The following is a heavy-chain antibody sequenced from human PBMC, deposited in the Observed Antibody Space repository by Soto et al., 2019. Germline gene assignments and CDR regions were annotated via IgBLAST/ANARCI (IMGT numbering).Heavy chain of an antibody. J-gene: IGHJ3*02. CDR2: ISYDGSNK. CDR1: GFTFSSYA. V-gene: IGHV3-30-3*01. D-gene: IGHD3-22*01. Sequence: QVQLVESGGGVVQPGRSLRLSCAASGFTFSSYAMHWVRQAPGKGLEWVAVISYDGSNKYYADSVKGRFTISRDNSKNTLYLQMNSLRAEDTAVYYCARAERRYDSSGYYYAFDIWGQGTMVTVSS. CDR3: ARAERRYDSSGYYYAFDI.